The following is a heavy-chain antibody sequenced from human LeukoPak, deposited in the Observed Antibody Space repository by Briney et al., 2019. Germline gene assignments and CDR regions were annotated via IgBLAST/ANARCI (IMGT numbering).Heavy chain of an antibody. CDR1: GGSISPYY. D-gene: IGHD2-15*01. CDR3: ARHGYCSGGSCYWDY. Sequence: SETLSLTCIVSGGSISPYYWSWIRQPPGSGLECIAYIYYSGSTSYNPSLKSRVAIPVDTSNNEVSLKLSSVTAADTAVYYCARHGYCSGGSCYWDYWGQGTLVTVSS. J-gene: IGHJ4*02. CDR2: IYYSGST. V-gene: IGHV4-59*08.